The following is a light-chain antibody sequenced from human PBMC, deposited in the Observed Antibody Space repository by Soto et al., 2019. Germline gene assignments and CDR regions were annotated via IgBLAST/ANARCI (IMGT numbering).Light chain of an antibody. V-gene: IGLV2-14*01. CDR2: DVT. CDR1: SSDVGGYNY. J-gene: IGLJ1*01. Sequence: QSVLTQPASVSGSPGQSITISCTGTSSDVGGYNYVSWHQQHPGKAPKLMIYDVTNRPSGVSDRFSGSKSVNTASLTISGLQAEDEADYYCSSYTSRSTHVFGTGTKVTV. CDR3: SSYTSRSTHV.